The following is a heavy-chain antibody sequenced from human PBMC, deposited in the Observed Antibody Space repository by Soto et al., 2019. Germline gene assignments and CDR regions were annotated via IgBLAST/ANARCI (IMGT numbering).Heavy chain of an antibody. CDR2: ISNIGFT. V-gene: IGHV4-61*08. CDR1: GGSISSGGYS. CDR3: TTQGFGGLHGLVDV. J-gene: IGHJ6*02. Sequence: SETLSLTCAVSGGSISSGGYSLSWIRQPPGKGLEWIGYISNIGFTRYNPSLKSRVSISVDTSKNQFSLKLTSVTAADTAVYYCTTQGFGGLHGLVDVWGQGTTVTVSS. D-gene: IGHD3-10*01.